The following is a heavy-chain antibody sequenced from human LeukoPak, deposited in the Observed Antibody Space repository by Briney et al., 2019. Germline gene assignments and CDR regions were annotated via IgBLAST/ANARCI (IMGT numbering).Heavy chain of an antibody. Sequence: ASVKVSCKASGYTFTGYYMHWVRQAPGQGLGWMGWINPNSGGTNYAQKFQGRVTMTRDTSISTAYMELSRLRSDDTAVYYCARGLGYCSSTSCQGAYNWFDPWGQGTLVTVSS. J-gene: IGHJ5*02. CDR1: GYTFTGYY. V-gene: IGHV1-2*02. CDR3: ARGLGYCSSTSCQGAYNWFDP. D-gene: IGHD2-2*01. CDR2: INPNSGGT.